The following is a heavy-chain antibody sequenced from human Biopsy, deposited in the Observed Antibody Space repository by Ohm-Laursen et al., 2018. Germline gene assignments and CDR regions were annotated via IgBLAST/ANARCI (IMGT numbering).Heavy chain of an antibody. CDR1: EFIFSRFW. V-gene: IGHV3-23*01. J-gene: IGHJ4*02. CDR3: VKGTQLLKD. Sequence: SLRLSCSASEFIFSRFWMYWVRQAPGKGLELVSTIGNTGATFYADSVKGRFIISRDTSKNTVYLQMNSLRVEDTAVYYCVKGTQLLKDWGQGTQVTVS. D-gene: IGHD2-8*01. CDR2: IGNTGAT.